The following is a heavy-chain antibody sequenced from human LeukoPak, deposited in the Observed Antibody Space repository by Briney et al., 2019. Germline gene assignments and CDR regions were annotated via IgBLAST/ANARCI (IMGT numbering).Heavy chain of an antibody. Sequence: PSETLSLTCTVSGGSISSYYWSWIRQPPGKGLEWIGYIYYSGSTNYNPSLKSRVTISVDPSKNQFSLKLSSVTAADTAVYYCARLSAAGTSLDYWGQGTLVTVSS. D-gene: IGHD6-13*01. CDR1: GGSISSYY. CDR3: ARLSAAGTSLDY. CDR2: IYYSGST. J-gene: IGHJ4*02. V-gene: IGHV4-59*08.